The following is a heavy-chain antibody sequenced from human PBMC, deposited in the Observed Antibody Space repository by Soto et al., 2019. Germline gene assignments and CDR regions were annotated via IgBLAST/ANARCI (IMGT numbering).Heavy chain of an antibody. V-gene: IGHV4-34*01. Sequence: QVQLQQWGAGLLKPSETLSLTCAVYGGSFSGYYWSWIRQPPGKGLEWIGEINHSGSTNYNPSLKSRVTLSVDTSKNQFSLKLSSVTAADTAVYYCARGLTVVVVVAAIRGKAFDIWGQGTMVTVSS. CDR2: INHSGST. CDR3: ARGLTVVVVVAAIRGKAFDI. D-gene: IGHD2-15*01. CDR1: GGSFSGYY. J-gene: IGHJ3*02.